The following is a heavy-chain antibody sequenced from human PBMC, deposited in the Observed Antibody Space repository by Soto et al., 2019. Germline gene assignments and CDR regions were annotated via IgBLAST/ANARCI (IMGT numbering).Heavy chain of an antibody. Sequence: SETLSLTCTVSGGSISSYYWSWIRQPPGKGLEWIGYIYYSGSTNYNPSLKSRVTISVDTSKNQFSLKLSSVTAADTAVYYCARGPGIAAPFDYWGQGTLVTVSS. D-gene: IGHD6-13*01. CDR3: ARGPGIAAPFDY. V-gene: IGHV4-59*01. J-gene: IGHJ4*02. CDR2: IYYSGST. CDR1: GGSISSYY.